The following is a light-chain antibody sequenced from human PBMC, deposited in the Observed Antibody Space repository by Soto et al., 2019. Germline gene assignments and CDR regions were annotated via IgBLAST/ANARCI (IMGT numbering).Light chain of an antibody. V-gene: IGKV3-15*01. CDR2: DAS. CDR3: QQYNNCPPWT. CDR1: QRVSRN. Sequence: EIVMTQSPATLSVSPGERATLSCRASQRVSRNLAWYQQKPGQAPRLLIYDASTRATGIPDRFSGSGSETEFTLTISRLQSEDYAIYYCQQYNNCPPWTFGQGTKVEIK. J-gene: IGKJ1*01.